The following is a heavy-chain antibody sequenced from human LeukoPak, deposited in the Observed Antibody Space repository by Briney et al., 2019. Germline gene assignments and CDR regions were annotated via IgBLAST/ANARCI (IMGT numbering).Heavy chain of an antibody. D-gene: IGHD5-18*01. Sequence: GGSLRLSCAASKFSFSNYGMNWVRQAPGKGPEWISYISSSSSTIYYADSVKGRFTISRDNAESSLYLQMNSLRAEDTAVYYCARITRGYNYALDSWGQGTLVTVSS. J-gene: IGHJ4*02. CDR3: ARITRGYNYALDS. CDR1: KFSFSNYG. CDR2: ISSSSSTI. V-gene: IGHV3-48*01.